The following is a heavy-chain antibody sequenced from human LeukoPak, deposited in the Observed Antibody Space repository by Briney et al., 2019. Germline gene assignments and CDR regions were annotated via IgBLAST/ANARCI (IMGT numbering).Heavy chain of an antibody. CDR1: GFTFSSYT. V-gene: IGHV3-23*01. CDR2: ICTSASNT. CDR3: AKKIPSTIPFDY. D-gene: IGHD2/OR15-2a*01. Sequence: PGGSLRRSCAASGFTFSSYTMTWVRQAPGKGLEGGSTICTSASNTHYADSVKGRCTISGDNSKTTLYLQMNSLRAEDTAVYYCAKKIPSTIPFDYWGQGTLVTVSS. J-gene: IGHJ4*02.